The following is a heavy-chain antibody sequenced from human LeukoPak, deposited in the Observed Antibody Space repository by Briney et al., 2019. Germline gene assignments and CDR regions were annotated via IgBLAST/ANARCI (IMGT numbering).Heavy chain of an antibody. CDR3: ARASQPDFWSGNYGMDV. CDR2: ISSSSSYI. Sequence: GGSLRLSCAASGFTFSSYSMNWVRQAPGKGLEWVSYISSSSSYIYYADSVKGRFTISRDNAKNSLYLQMNSLRAEDTAVYYCARASQPDFWSGNYGMDVWGQGTTVTVSS. D-gene: IGHD3-3*01. J-gene: IGHJ6*02. CDR1: GFTFSSYS. V-gene: IGHV3-21*05.